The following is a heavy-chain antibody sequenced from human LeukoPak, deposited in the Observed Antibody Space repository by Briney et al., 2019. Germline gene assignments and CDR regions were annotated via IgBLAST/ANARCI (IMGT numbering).Heavy chain of an antibody. Sequence: ASVKVSCKASGYTFTSYGISWVRQAPGQGLEWMGWISAYNGNTNYAQKLQGRVTMTTDTSTSTAHMELRSLRSDDTAVYYCARARPVDNMIVDSEGFDYWGQGTLVTVSS. V-gene: IGHV1-18*01. CDR3: ARARPVDNMIVDSEGFDY. CDR1: GYTFTSYG. J-gene: IGHJ4*02. CDR2: ISAYNGNT. D-gene: IGHD3-22*01.